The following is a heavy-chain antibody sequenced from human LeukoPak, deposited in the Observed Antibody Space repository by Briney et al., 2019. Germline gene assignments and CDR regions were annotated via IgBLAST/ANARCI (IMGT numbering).Heavy chain of an antibody. D-gene: IGHD3-22*01. J-gene: IGHJ4*02. V-gene: IGHV4-59*01. CDR1: GGSISNYY. CDR2: IHYSGNT. Sequence: SETLSLTCSVSGGSISNYYWSWIRQPPGKGLEWIAYIHYSGNTNYNPSLKSRVTISVDTSKNQFSLKLASVTAADTAVYYCARVGHNSSYFYKFDYWGQGTLVTVSS. CDR3: ARVGHNSSYFYKFDY.